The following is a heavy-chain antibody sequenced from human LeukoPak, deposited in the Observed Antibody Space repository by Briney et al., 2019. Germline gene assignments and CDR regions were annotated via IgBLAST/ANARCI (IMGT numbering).Heavy chain of an antibody. CDR1: GFTFSSFS. Sequence: GGSLRLSCAASGFTFSSFSMNWVRQAPGKGLEWVSHISSSGSAKYYADSVKGRFTISRDNAKNSLYLQMNSLRDEDTAVFYCASGSGHWGQGTLVTVSS. V-gene: IGHV3-48*02. J-gene: IGHJ4*02. CDR3: ASGSGH. CDR2: ISSSGSAK. D-gene: IGHD2-2*03.